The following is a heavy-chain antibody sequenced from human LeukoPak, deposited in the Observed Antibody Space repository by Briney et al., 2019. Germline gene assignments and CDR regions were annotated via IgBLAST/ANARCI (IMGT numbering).Heavy chain of an antibody. J-gene: IGHJ6*03. CDR2: IYYSGST. Sequence: PSETLSLTCTVSGGSISSYYWSWIRQPPGKGLEWIGYIYYSGSTNYNPSLKSRVTISVDTSKNQFSLKLSSVTAADTAVYYCARVVXPAAMDDYYYXXMDVWGKGTTVTXXS. CDR1: GGSISSYY. CDR3: ARVVXPAAMDDYYYXXMDV. D-gene: IGHD2-2*01. V-gene: IGHV4-59*01.